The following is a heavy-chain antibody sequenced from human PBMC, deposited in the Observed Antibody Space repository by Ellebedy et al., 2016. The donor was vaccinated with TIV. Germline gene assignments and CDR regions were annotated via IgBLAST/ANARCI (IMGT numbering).Heavy chain of an antibody. J-gene: IGHJ6*02. CDR1: GFTFSSHG. CDR3: ARDRGGLLPYYYGMDV. D-gene: IGHD1-26*01. CDR2: IWYDGSNK. V-gene: IGHV3-33*01. Sequence: GESLKISXAASGFTFSSHGMHWVRQAPGKGLEWVAVIWYDGSNKYYADSVKGRFTISRDNSKNTLYLQMNSLRAEDTAVYYCARDRGGLLPYYYGMDVWGQGTTVTVSS.